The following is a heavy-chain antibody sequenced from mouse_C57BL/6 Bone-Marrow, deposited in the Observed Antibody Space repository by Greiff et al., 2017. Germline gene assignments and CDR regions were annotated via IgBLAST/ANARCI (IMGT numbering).Heavy chain of an antibody. CDR2: IYPRSGNT. CDR1: GYTFTSYG. CDR3: AREGDYYGSSLDYYFDY. V-gene: IGHV1-81*01. Sequence: VKLVESGAELARPGASVKLSCKASGYTFTSYGIRWVTQRTGQGLEWIGEIYPRSGNTYYNEKFKGKATLTADKSSSTAYREPRSLTSEDSAVYVCAREGDYYGSSLDYYFDYWGQGTTLTVSS. D-gene: IGHD1-1*01. J-gene: IGHJ2*01.